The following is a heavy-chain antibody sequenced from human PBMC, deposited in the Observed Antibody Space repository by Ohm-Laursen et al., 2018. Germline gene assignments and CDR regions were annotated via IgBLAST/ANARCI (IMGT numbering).Heavy chain of an antibody. Sequence: GSLRLSCAATGFTFSDHSMDWVRQAPGKGLEWVGRIRNKLNSYITDYAASVKGRFTISRDDSKKSVFLQMNSLKTEDTAVYYCVREWELDLDYWGQGTLVTVSS. D-gene: IGHD1-26*01. CDR2: IRNKLNSYIT. V-gene: IGHV3-72*01. CDR3: VREWELDLDY. CDR1: GFTFSDHS. J-gene: IGHJ4*02.